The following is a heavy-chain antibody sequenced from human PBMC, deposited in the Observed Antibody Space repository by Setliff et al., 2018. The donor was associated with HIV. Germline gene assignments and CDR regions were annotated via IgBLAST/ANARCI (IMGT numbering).Heavy chain of an antibody. CDR3: ARGGGEYYDFWSGSNAGGWFDP. CDR1: GYTFTGYY. V-gene: IGHV1-2*06. CDR2: INPNSSGT. Sequence: ASVKVSCKASGYTFTGYYMHWVRQAPGQGLEWMGRINPNSSGTNYAQKFQGRVTMTRDTSISTAYMELSRLRSDDTAVYYCARGGGEYYDFWSGSNAGGWFDPWGQGTLVTVSS. D-gene: IGHD3-3*01. J-gene: IGHJ5*02.